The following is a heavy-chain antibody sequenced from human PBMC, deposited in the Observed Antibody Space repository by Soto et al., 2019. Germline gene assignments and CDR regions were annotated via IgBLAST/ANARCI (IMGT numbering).Heavy chain of an antibody. CDR3: ARDIPYIAAAGTQDYYYYGMYV. Sequence: SVKVSCKASGGTFSSYSISWVRQAPGQGLEWMGGIIPIFGTANYAQKFQGRVTITADESTSTAYMELSSLRSEDTAVYYCARDIPYIAAAGTQDYYYYGMYVWGQGTTVTVSS. CDR1: GGTFSSYS. D-gene: IGHD6-13*01. J-gene: IGHJ6*02. V-gene: IGHV1-69*13. CDR2: IIPIFGTA.